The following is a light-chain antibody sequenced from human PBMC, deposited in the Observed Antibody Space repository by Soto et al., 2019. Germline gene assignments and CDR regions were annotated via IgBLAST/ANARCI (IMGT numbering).Light chain of an antibody. J-gene: IGLJ1*01. CDR3: SSYTSSSPL. CDR2: DVS. V-gene: IGLV2-14*01. Sequence: QSALTQPASVSGSPGQSITISCTGTSCDVGGYNYVSWYQQHPGKAPKLMIYDVSNRPSGVSNRFSGSKSGNTASLTISGLQAEDEADYYCSSYTSSSPLFGTGTKVTVL. CDR1: SCDVGGYNY.